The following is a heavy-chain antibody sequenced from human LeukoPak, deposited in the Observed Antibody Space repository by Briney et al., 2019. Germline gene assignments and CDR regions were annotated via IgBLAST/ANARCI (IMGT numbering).Heavy chain of an antibody. V-gene: IGHV4-59*08. CDR2: IYYSGST. CDR3: ARVMGIAMPGDNYNWFAP. J-gene: IGHJ5*02. CDR1: GGSISSYY. Sequence: PSETLSLTCTVSGGSISSYYWSWIRQPPGKGLEWIGYIYYSGSTNYNPSLKGRVTISVDTSKNQFSLKLSSVTATDTAVYYCARVMGIAMPGDNYNWFAPWGQGTLVTVSS. D-gene: IGHD6-19*01.